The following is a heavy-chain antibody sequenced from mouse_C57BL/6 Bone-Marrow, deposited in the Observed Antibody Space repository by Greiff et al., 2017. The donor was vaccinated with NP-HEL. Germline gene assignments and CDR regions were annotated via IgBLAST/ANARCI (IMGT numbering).Heavy chain of an antibody. V-gene: IGHV1-66*01. CDR3: ARCPFITTVVATDYAMDY. CDR1: GYSFTSYY. J-gene: IGHJ4*01. CDR2: IYPGSGNT. Sequence: QVQLQQSGPELVKPGASVKISCKASGYSFTSYYIHWVKQRPGQGLEWIGWIYPGSGNTKYNEKFKGKATLTADTSSSTAYMQLSSLTSEDSAVYYCARCPFITTVVATDYAMDYWGQGTSVTVSS. D-gene: IGHD1-1*01.